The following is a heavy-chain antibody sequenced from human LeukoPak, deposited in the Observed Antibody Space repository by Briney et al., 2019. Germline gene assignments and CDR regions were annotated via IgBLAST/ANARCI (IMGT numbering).Heavy chain of an antibody. V-gene: IGHV1-69*13. CDR1: GGTFSSYA. Sequence: GASVKVSCKASGGTFSSYAISWVRQAPGQGLEWMGGLIPIFGTANYAQKFQGRVTITADESTSTAYMELSSLRSEDTAVYYCARVQIGYCSGGSCSNFDYWGQGTLVTVSS. CDR3: ARVQIGYCSGGSCSNFDY. J-gene: IGHJ4*02. CDR2: LIPIFGTA. D-gene: IGHD2-15*01.